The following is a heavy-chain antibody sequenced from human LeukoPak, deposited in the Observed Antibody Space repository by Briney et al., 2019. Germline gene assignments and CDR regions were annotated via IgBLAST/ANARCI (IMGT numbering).Heavy chain of an antibody. Sequence: GGSLRLSCAASGFTFSSYEMNWVRQAPGKGLEWVSYISSSGSTIYYADSVKGRVTISRDNAKNSLYLQMNSLRAEDTAVYYCARDGYDYGYYYYMDVWGKGTTVTVSS. V-gene: IGHV3-48*03. J-gene: IGHJ6*03. CDR1: GFTFSSYE. CDR3: ARDGYDYGYYYYMDV. D-gene: IGHD5-12*01. CDR2: ISSSGSTI.